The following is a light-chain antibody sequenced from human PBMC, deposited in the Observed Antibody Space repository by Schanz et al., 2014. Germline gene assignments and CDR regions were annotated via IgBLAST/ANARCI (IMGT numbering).Light chain of an antibody. CDR1: QSVSSSY. V-gene: IGKV3D-20*02. CDR3: QQYKDWPGT. Sequence: EIVLTQSPGTLSLSPGERATLSCRASQSVSSSYLAWYQQKPGQAPRLLIYDASNRATGIPARFSGSGSGTDFTLTISSLEPEDFAVYYCQQYKDWPGTFGQGTKVE. CDR2: DAS. J-gene: IGKJ1*01.